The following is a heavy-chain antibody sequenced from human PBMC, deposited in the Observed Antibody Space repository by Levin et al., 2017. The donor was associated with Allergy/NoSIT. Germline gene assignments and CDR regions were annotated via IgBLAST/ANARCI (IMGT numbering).Heavy chain of an antibody. CDR1: GGSISSGGYY. V-gene: IGHV4-31*03. D-gene: IGHD3-3*01. CDR2: IYYSGST. J-gene: IGHJ6*03. CDR3: ARGRGGRFWLRDYYYMDV. Sequence: SETLSLTCTVSGGSISSGGYYWSWIRQHPGKGLEWIGYIYYSGSTYYNPSLKSRVTISVDTSKNQFSLKLSSVTAADTAVYYCARGRGGRFWLRDYYYMDVWGKGTTVTVSS.